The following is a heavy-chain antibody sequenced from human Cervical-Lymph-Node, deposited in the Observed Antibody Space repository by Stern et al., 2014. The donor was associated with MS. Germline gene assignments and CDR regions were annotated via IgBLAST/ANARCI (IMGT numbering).Heavy chain of an antibody. D-gene: IGHD4-17*01. CDR3: ARDYGDYAFDY. CDR2: IYPGDSDT. Sequence: QLVQSGAEVKKPGESLKISCKGSGSRFTAHWIAWVRQMPGNGLEWMGSIYPGDSDTRYSPSFQGQVAISADKSISTAYLQWSSLKASDTAMYYCARDYGDYAFDYWGQGTLVTVSS. V-gene: IGHV5-51*01. J-gene: IGHJ4*02. CDR1: GSRFTAHW.